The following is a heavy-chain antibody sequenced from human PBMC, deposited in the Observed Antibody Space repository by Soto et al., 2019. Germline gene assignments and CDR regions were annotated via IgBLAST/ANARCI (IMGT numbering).Heavy chain of an antibody. J-gene: IGHJ4*02. Sequence: ESGGGLVQPGGSLRLSCAASGFTFSSYAMSWVRQAPGKGLEWVSAISGSGGSTYYADSVKGRFTISRDNSKNTLYLQMNSLRAEDTAVYYCAKVVSAQIVVVTAHFDYWGQGTLVTVSS. CDR3: AKVVSAQIVVVTAHFDY. CDR2: ISGSGGST. D-gene: IGHD3-22*01. V-gene: IGHV3-23*01. CDR1: GFTFSSYA.